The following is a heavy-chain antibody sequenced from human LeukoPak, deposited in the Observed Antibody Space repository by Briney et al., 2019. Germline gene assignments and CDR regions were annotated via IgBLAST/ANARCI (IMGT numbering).Heavy chain of an antibody. CDR2: IRYDRNDK. J-gene: IGHJ3*01. CDR3: ASAQF. Sequence: GGSLGLSCAASGFTFSTYGMHWVRQAPGKGLEWVAFIRYDRNDKYYADSVKGRFTISRDNSKNTLHLQMNSLRAEDTAVYYCASAQFWGLGTMVTVSS. V-gene: IGHV3-30*02. CDR1: GFTFSTYG.